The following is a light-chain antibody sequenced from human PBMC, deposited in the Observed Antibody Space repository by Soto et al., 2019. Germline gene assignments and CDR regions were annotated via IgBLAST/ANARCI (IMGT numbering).Light chain of an antibody. V-gene: IGKV3-15*01. CDR3: QQYNTRPLT. J-gene: IGKJ4*01. Sequence: ETVMTQSPATLSVSPGEGATLSCRATESINQNLAWYQQKPGQAPRLLIHGASYRATGIPDRFSGRGSATEFTLAISRLQAEDSAVYYCQQYNTRPLTFGGGTKVEIK. CDR2: GAS. CDR1: ESINQN.